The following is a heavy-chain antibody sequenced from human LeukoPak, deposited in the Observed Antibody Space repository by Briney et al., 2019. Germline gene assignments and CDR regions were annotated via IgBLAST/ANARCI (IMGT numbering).Heavy chain of an antibody. CDR2: IRYDGSNK. CDR1: GFTFSSYG. D-gene: IGHD3-10*01. CDR3: AKDGELWFGECCYFDY. J-gene: IGHJ4*02. V-gene: IGHV3-30*02. Sequence: QTGGSLRLSCAASGFTFSSYGMHWVRQAPGKGLEWVAFIRYDGSNKYYADSVKGRFTISRDNSKNTLYLQMNSLRAEDTAVYYCAKDGELWFGECCYFDYWGQGTLVTVSS.